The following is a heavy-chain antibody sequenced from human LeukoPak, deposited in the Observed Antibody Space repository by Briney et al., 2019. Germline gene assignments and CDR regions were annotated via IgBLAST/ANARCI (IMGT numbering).Heavy chain of an antibody. CDR2: IIPIFGTA. Sequence: ASVKVSCKASGGTFSSYASSWVRQAPGQGLEWMGGIIPIFGTANYAQKFQGRVTITADESTSTAYMELSSLRSEDTAVYYCASGPWELLTFRYWGQGTLVTVSS. J-gene: IGHJ4*02. CDR3: ASGPWELLTFRY. V-gene: IGHV1-69*01. CDR1: GGTFSSYA. D-gene: IGHD1-26*01.